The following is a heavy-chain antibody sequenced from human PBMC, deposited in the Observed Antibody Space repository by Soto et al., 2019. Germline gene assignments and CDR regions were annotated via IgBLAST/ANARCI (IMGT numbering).Heavy chain of an antibody. V-gene: IGHV1-69*10. CDR3: ARGAPPYCGGDCYFDF. Sequence: ASVKVSCKASGGTFNSYGFNWVRQAPGHGLEWLGGIIPALGRPNYAQKFQGRVTITADDSTSTAYMELSSLRYDDTAIYYCARGAPPYCGGDCYFDFWGQGTLVTVSS. CDR2: IIPALGRP. J-gene: IGHJ4*02. CDR1: GGTFNSYG. D-gene: IGHD2-21*02.